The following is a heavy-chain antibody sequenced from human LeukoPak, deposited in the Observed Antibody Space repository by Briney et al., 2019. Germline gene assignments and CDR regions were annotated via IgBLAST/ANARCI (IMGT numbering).Heavy chain of an antibody. Sequence: ASVNVSCKASGYTFTGYYMHWVRQAPGQGLEWMGIINPSGGSTNYAQKFQGRVTMTRDTSTSTVYMELSSLRSEDTAVYYCARSIVVVVAATPDGMDVWGQGTTVTVSS. D-gene: IGHD2-15*01. CDR3: ARSIVVVVAATPDGMDV. CDR1: GYTFTGYY. V-gene: IGHV1-46*01. J-gene: IGHJ6*02. CDR2: INPSGGST.